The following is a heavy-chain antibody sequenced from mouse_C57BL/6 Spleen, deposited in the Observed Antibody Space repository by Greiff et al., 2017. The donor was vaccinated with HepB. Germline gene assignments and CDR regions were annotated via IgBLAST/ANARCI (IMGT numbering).Heavy chain of an antibody. J-gene: IGHJ2*01. CDR1: CLNIKDTY. CDR3: ARMARR. CDR2: SEPPNGNT. Sequence: EVQLQQSGAERVKSVAAVKSSFPASCLNIKDTYRHWLKVWPEQGLGWSGRSEPPNGNTKDDPKCQGKATITADTSSNTAYLQLSSLTSEDTAVYYCARMARRWGQGSILTVSS. V-gene: IGHV14-3*02.